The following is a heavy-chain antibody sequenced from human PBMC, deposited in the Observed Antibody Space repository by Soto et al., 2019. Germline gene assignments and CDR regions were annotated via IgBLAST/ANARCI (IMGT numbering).Heavy chain of an antibody. CDR1: GYTFTSYG. J-gene: IGHJ4*02. D-gene: IGHD1-7*01. CDR2: ISAYNGNA. CDR3: ARETGTTPLGY. Sequence: ASVKVSCKASGYTFTSYGISWVRQAPGQGLEWMGWISAYNGNANYAQKLQGRVTITTDTSTSTAYMELSSLRSEDTAVYYCARETGTTPLGYWGQGTLVTVSS. V-gene: IGHV1-18*01.